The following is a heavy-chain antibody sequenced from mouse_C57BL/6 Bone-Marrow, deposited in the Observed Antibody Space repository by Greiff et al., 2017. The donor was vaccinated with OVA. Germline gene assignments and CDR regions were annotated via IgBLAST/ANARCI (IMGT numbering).Heavy chain of an antibody. Sequence: EVKLVESEGGLVQPGSSMKLSCTASGFTFSDYYMAWVRQVPEKGLEWVATINYDGSSTYYLDSLKSRFIISRDNAKNILYLQMSSLKSEDTATYYCARRGIYYGNYWYFDVWGTGTTVTVSS. CDR3: ARRGIYYGNYWYFDV. V-gene: IGHV5-16*01. CDR2: INYDGSST. J-gene: IGHJ1*03. CDR1: GFTFSDYY. D-gene: IGHD2-1*01.